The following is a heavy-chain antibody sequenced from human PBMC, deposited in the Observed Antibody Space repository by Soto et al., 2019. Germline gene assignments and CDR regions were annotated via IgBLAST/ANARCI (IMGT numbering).Heavy chain of an antibody. D-gene: IGHD3-3*01. CDR1: GYTFTGYY. Sequence: ASVKVSCKASGYTFTGYYMHWVRQAPGQGLEWMGWINPNSGGTNYAQKFQGRVTMTRDTSISTAYMELSRLRSDDTAVYYCARVGGYDFSSGYPHYGMDVWGQGTTVTVSS. V-gene: IGHV1-2*02. J-gene: IGHJ6*02. CDR2: INPNSGGT. CDR3: ARVGGYDFSSGYPHYGMDV.